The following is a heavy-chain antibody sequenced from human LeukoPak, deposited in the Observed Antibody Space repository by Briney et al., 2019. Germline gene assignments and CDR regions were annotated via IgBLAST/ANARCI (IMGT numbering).Heavy chain of an antibody. V-gene: IGHV3-11*04. CDR2: ISSSGSTI. CDR3: VRGVVVTAPTGDY. D-gene: IGHD2-21*02. CDR1: GFTFSDYY. Sequence: GGSLRLSCAASGFTFSDYYMSWIRQAPGKGLEWVSYISSSGSTIYYADSVKGRFTISRDNAKNSLYLQMNSLRVEDTAIYYCVRGVVVTAPTGDYWGQGTLVTVSS. J-gene: IGHJ4*02.